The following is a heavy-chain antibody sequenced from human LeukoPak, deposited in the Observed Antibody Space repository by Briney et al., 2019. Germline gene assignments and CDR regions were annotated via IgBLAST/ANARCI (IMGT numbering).Heavy chain of an antibody. D-gene: IGHD2-15*01. CDR2: VSASGANT. CDR1: GSSFSDYA. J-gene: IGHJ5*02. Sequence: GGSLRLSCVASGSSFSDYAMSWVRQAPGKGLEWVSSVSASGANTYYADSVKGRFTISRDNSRNTLSLQINTLSAEDTAVYHCAKTISPGVVARGFDPWGQGTLVTVSS. CDR3: AKTISPGVVARGFDP. V-gene: IGHV3-23*01.